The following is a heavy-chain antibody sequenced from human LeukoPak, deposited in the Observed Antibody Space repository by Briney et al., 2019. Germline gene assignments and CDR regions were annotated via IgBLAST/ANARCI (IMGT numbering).Heavy chain of an antibody. CDR3: AKNPRLEGWIYFDS. Sequence: GGSLRLSCAASGFIFSSYSMSWVRQAPGKGLAGVSSISGSGGRIDYADSVKGRFTISRDNSKNTLSLQMNSLTAEDTAVYYCAKNPRLEGWIYFDSWGQGILVTVSS. D-gene: IGHD1-1*01. J-gene: IGHJ4*02. CDR2: ISGSGGRI. CDR1: GFIFSSYS. V-gene: IGHV3-23*01.